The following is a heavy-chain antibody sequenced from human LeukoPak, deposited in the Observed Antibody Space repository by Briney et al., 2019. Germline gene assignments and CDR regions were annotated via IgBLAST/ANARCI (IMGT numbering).Heavy chain of an antibody. CDR3: ARATVTVYYGMDV. V-gene: IGHV4-4*02. CDR1: GGSISSSNW. CDR2: IYHSGST. J-gene: IGHJ6*02. Sequence: GTLSLTCAVSGGSISSSNWWSWVRQPPGKGLEWIGEIYHSGSTNYNPSLKSRVTMSLDKSKNQFSLKLSSVTAADTAVYYCARATVTVYYGMDVWGQGTTVTVSS. D-gene: IGHD4-17*01.